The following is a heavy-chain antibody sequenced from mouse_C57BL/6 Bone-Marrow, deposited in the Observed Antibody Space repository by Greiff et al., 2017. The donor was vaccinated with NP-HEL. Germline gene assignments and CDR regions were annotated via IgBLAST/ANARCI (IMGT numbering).Heavy chain of an antibody. D-gene: IGHD1-1*01. CDR1: GYTFTSYG. V-gene: IGHV1-81*01. Sequence: VQLQQSGAELARPGASVKLSCKASGYTFTSYGISWVKQRTGQGLEWIGEIYPRSGNTYYNEKFKGKATLTADKSSSTAYMELRSLTSEDSAVYFCAREHYGSSPWFAYWGQGTLVTVSA. J-gene: IGHJ3*01. CDR2: IYPRSGNT. CDR3: AREHYGSSPWFAY.